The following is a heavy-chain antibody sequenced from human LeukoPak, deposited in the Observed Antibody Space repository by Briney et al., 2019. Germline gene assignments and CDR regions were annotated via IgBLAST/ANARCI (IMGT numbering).Heavy chain of an antibody. CDR1: VFTFSSYA. CDR2: ISYDGSNK. J-gene: IGHJ4*02. V-gene: IGHV3-30*01. CDR3: ARGYDFSSGGANY. Sequence: GGSLRLSRAASVFTFSSYAMHWVRQAPGKGIGWVAFISYDGSNKYYADSVKGRFTISRDNSKNTLYLQMNSLRGEDTAVYYCARGYDFSSGGANYWGQGTLVTVSS. D-gene: IGHD3-3*01.